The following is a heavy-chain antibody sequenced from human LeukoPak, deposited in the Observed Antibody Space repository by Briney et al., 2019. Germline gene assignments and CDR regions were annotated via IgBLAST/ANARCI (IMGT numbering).Heavy chain of an antibody. D-gene: IGHD2-15*01. CDR3: ANWDIVVVVAATGDAFDI. J-gene: IGHJ3*02. V-gene: IGHV3-23*01. CDR1: GLTFSSYA. CDR2: ISGSGGST. Sequence: GGSLRLSCAASGLTFSSYAMSWVRQAPGKGLEWVSAISGSGGSTYYADSVKGRFTISRDNSKNTLYLQMNSLRAEDTAVYYCANWDIVVVVAATGDAFDIWGQGTMVTVSS.